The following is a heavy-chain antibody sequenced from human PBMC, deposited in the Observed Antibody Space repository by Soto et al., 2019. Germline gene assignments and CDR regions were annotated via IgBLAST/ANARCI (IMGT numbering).Heavy chain of an antibody. CDR3: ARRSIFTWSDAFDI. D-gene: IGHD3-3*01. V-gene: IGHV1-46*01. Sequence: QVELVQSGAEAKKPGASVKVSCKAAGYTFTSYYMHWVRQAPGQGLEWMGFINPSGGITTYAQKFQARVTMTSDTSTSTVYMELRTLKSEDTAVYYCARRSIFTWSDAFDIWGQGTMVTVSA. CDR2: INPSGGIT. CDR1: GYTFTSYY. J-gene: IGHJ3*02.